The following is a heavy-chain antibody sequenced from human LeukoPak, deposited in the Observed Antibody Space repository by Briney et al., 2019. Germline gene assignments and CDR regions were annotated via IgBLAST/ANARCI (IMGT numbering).Heavy chain of an antibody. Sequence: SETLSLTCTVSGGSISSYYWSWIRQPPGKGLEWIGSIYYSGSTYYNPPLKSRVTISVDTSKNQFSLKLSSVTAADTAVYYCARSRVEFPPNNYFDYWGQGTLVTVSS. CDR2: IYYSGST. CDR1: GGSISSYY. CDR3: ARSRVEFPPNNYFDY. J-gene: IGHJ4*02. V-gene: IGHV4-59*08. D-gene: IGHD5-24*01.